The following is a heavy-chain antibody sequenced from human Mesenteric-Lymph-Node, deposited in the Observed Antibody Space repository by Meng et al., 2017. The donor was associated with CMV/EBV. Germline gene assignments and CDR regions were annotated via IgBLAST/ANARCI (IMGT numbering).Heavy chain of an antibody. CDR2: ISSSSSYI. CDR1: GFTFSSYS. CDR3: ARDSGYYDFWSGYYSY. V-gene: IGHV3-21*01. J-gene: IGHJ4*02. D-gene: IGHD3-3*01. Sequence: GESLKISCAASGFTFSSYSMNWVRQAPGKGLEWVSSISSSSSYIYYADSVKGRFTISRDNAKNSLYLQMNSLRAEDTAVYYCARDSGYYDFWSGYYSYWGQGTLVTVSS.